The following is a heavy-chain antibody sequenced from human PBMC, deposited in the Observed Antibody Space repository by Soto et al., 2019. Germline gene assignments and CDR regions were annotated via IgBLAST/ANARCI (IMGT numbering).Heavy chain of an antibody. CDR1: GFTFSSYA. Sequence: EVQLLESGGGLVQPGGSLRLSCAASGFTFSSYAMSWVRQAPGKGLEWVSGISGSGGSTYYADSVKGRVTISRDNSKNKLYLQMNSLRAEDTAVYYCAKGPSIAVAGMGYNWFHPWGKGTQVNVSS. D-gene: IGHD6-19*01. V-gene: IGHV3-23*01. CDR3: AKGPSIAVAGMGYNWFHP. CDR2: ISGSGGST. J-gene: IGHJ5*02.